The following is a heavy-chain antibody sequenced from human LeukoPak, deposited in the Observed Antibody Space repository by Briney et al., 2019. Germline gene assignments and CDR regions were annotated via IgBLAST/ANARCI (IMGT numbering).Heavy chain of an antibody. CDR3: ARGRQRITMVRGVMKYFDY. CDR1: GGSISSSSYY. CDR2: INHSGST. Sequence: PSETLSLTCTVSGGSISSSSYYWSWIRQPPGKGLEWIGEINHSGSTNYNPSLKSRVTISVDTSKNQFSLKLSSVTAADTAVYYCARGRQRITMVRGVMKYFDYWGQGTLVTVSS. V-gene: IGHV4-39*07. D-gene: IGHD3-10*01. J-gene: IGHJ4*02.